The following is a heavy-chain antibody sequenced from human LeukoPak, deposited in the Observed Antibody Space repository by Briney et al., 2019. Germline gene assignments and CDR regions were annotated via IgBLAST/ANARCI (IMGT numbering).Heavy chain of an antibody. J-gene: IGHJ4*02. D-gene: IGHD3-16*01. V-gene: IGHV3-48*01. CDR2: ISGTSNTI. Sequence: GGSLRLSCGASRFTFNIYSMTWVRQAPGKGLEWLSYISGTSNTIYYADPVKGRFTISRDNAKNSLFLQMSSLRAEDTAVYYCARVVLYDDPHYLASWGQGTLVIVSS. CDR1: RFTFNIYS. CDR3: ARVVLYDDPHYLAS.